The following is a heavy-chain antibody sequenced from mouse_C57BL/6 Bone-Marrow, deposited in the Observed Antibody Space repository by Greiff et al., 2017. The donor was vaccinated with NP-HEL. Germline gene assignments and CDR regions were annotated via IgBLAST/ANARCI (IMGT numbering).Heavy chain of an antibody. CDR1: GYTFTSYW. D-gene: IGHD1-1*01. J-gene: IGHJ4*01. CDR3: AIFITTVVATGDYAMDY. CDR2: IHPSDSDT. V-gene: IGHV1-74*01. Sequence: HVQLQQPGAELVKPGASVKVSCKASGYTFTSYWMHWVKQRPGQGLEWIGRIHPSDSDTNYNQKFKGKATLTVDKSSSTAYMQLSSLTSEDSAVYYCAIFITTVVATGDYAMDYWGQGTSVTVSS.